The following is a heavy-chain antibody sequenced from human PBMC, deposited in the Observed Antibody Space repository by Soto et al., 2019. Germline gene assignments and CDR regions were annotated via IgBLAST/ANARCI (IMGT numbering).Heavy chain of an antibody. CDR1: GFTFSNSW. CDR3: ASGGWYGSN. J-gene: IGHJ4*02. CDR2: MSTDGSST. D-gene: IGHD6-19*01. Sequence: EVQLVESGGGLLQPGGSLRLSCAASGFTFSNSWMHWVRQAPGKGLVWVSRMSTDGSSTSYADSVKGRFTISRDNAKNTLYLQMNSLGVEDMAVYYCASGGWYGSNWGQGTLVTVSS. V-gene: IGHV3-74*01.